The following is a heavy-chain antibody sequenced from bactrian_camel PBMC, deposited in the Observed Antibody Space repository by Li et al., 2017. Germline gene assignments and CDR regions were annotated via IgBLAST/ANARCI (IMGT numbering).Heavy chain of an antibody. CDR1: GYTAKTCS. CDR2: LFANGGT. Sequence: VQLVESGGGSVQAGGSLKLSCAASGYTAKTCSWNWYRQSPGKGRELVSSLFANGGTYYHDSVKGRFTFAQDNTENAVSLQMNSLQPEDTAMYYCAAGFTYASGGYYYTGGVLGYWGQGTQVTVS. D-gene: IGHD2*01. J-gene: IGHJ6*01. CDR3: AAGFTYASGGYYYTGGVLGY. V-gene: IGHV3S10*01.